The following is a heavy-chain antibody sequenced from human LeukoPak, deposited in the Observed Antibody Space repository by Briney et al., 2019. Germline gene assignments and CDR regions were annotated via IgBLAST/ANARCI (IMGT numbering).Heavy chain of an antibody. CDR3: ARESSSRDFQH. CDR1: GFTFSSYW. Sequence: GGSLRLSCAASGFTFSSYWVSWVRQAPGKGLEWVANIKQDGSEKYYVDSVKGRFTISRDNAKNSLYLQMNSLRAEDTAVYYCARESSSRDFQHWGQGTLVTVSS. CDR2: IKQDGSEK. D-gene: IGHD6-6*01. V-gene: IGHV3-7*01. J-gene: IGHJ1*01.